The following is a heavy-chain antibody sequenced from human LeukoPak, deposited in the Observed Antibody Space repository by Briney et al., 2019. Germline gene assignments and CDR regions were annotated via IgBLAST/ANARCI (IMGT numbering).Heavy chain of an antibody. V-gene: IGHV3-48*04. CDR1: GFTFSSYW. CDR3: ARGPPLFDP. CDR2: IDLSGSTL. J-gene: IGHJ5*02. Sequence: GGSLRLSCATSGFTFSSYWMSWVRQASGKGLEWVSYIDLSGSTLYYVDSVKGRFTISRDNAKNSLYLQMNSLRAEDTAVYYCARGPPLFDPWGQGTLVAVSS.